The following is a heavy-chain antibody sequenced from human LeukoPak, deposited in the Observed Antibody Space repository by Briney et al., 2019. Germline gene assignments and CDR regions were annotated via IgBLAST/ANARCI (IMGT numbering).Heavy chain of an antibody. CDR3: ARSRTVLAAAARPYYYYGMDV. D-gene: IGHD6-13*01. J-gene: IGHJ6*02. Sequence: GGSLRLSCAASGFTFSSYGMHWVRQAPGKGLEWVAVISYDGSNKYYADSVKGRFTISRDNSKNTLYLQMNSLRAEDTAVYYCARSRTVLAAAARPYYYYGMDVWGQGTTVTVSS. V-gene: IGHV3-30*19. CDR2: ISYDGSNK. CDR1: GFTFSSYG.